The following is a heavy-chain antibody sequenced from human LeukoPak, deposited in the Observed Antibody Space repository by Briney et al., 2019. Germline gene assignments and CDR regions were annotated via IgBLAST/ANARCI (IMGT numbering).Heavy chain of an antibody. CDR3: VPRPPAGRYFDY. J-gene: IGHJ4*02. CDR2: ISPDGCVT. V-gene: IGHV3-64D*08. D-gene: IGHD2-2*01. CDR1: GLTFTTYA. Sequence: GGSLRLSCSASGLTFTTYAMFWVRHAPGKGLEYVSAISPDGCVTYYADSVKGRFTISRDNSKDTLYLQMRSLRAEDTGVYYCVPRPPAGRYFDYWGQGTKVTVSS.